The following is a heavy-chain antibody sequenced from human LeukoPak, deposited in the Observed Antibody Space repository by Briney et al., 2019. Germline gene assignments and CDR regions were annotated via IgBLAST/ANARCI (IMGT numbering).Heavy chain of an antibody. CDR2: IYYSGNT. Sequence: SETLSLTCTVSGGSVSSSSFYWGWIRQPPGKGLERIGSIYYSGNTYYNPSLKSRVTISVDTSKNQFSLKLSSVTAADTAVYYCAKHAGAFYYFGYWGQGTLVTVSS. J-gene: IGHJ4*02. V-gene: IGHV4-39*01. CDR1: GGSVSSSSFY. CDR3: AKHAGAFYYFGY. D-gene: IGHD1-26*01.